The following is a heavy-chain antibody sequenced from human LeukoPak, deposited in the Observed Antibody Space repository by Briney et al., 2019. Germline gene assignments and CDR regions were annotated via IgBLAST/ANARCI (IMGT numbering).Heavy chain of an antibody. CDR3: ARDPHYDFWSGYYSY. CDR2: INPSGGST. CDR1: GYTFTSYY. J-gene: IGHJ4*02. D-gene: IGHD3-3*01. Sequence: GASVKVSCKASGYTFTSYYMHWLRQAPGQGLEWMGIINPSGGSTSYAQKFQGRVTMTRGTSTSTVYMELSSLRSEDTAVYYCARDPHYDFWSGYYSYWGQGTLVTVSS. V-gene: IGHV1-46*01.